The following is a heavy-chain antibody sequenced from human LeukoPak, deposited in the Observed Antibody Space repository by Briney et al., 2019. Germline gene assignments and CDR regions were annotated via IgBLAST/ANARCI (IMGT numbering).Heavy chain of an antibody. CDR3: ARDLDYYDSSGYYYFDY. J-gene: IGHJ4*02. CDR2: INPNSGGT. CDR1: GYTFTGYY. V-gene: IGHV1-2*02. D-gene: IGHD3-22*01. Sequence: ASVKVSCKASGYTFTGYYMHWVRQAPGQGLEWMGWINPNSGGTNYAQKFQGRATMTRDTSISTAYMELSRLRSDDTAVYYCARDLDYYDSSGYYYFDYWGQGTLVTVSS.